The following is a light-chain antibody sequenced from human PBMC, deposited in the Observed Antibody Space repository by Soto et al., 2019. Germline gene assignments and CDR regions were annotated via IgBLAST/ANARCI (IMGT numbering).Light chain of an antibody. J-gene: IGLJ3*02. CDR3: GTWDSSLSAGWV. CDR2: ENN. V-gene: IGLV1-51*02. CDR1: SSNIGNNY. Sequence: QSLLTQPPSVSAAPGQKVTISCSGSSSNIGNNYVSWYQQLPGTAPKLLIYENNKRPSGIPDRFSGSKSGTSATLGITRLQTGDEADYYCGTWDSSLSAGWVFGGGTQLTVL.